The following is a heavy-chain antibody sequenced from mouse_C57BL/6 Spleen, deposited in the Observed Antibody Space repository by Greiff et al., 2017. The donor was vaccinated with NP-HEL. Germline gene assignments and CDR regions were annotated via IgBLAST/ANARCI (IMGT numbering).Heavy chain of an antibody. Sequence: EVQLQQSGPELVKPGDSVKISCKASGYSFTGYFMNWVMQSHGKSLEWIGRINPYNGDTFYNQKFKGKATLTVDKSSSTAHMELRSLTSEDSAVYYCARRGTKVYFDYWGQGTTLTVSS. V-gene: IGHV1-20*01. D-gene: IGHD3-3*01. CDR2: INPYNGDT. CDR1: GYSFTGYF. J-gene: IGHJ2*01. CDR3: ARRGTKVYFDY.